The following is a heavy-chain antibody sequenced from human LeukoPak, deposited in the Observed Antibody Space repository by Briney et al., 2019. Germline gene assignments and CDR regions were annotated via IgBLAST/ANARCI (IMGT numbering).Heavy chain of an antibody. Sequence: SVKVSCKASGGTFSSYAISWVRQAPGQGLEWMGGIIPIFGTANYAQKFQGRVTITADKSTSTAYMELSSLRSEDTAVYYCARVPSGWYGDYYYYYYMDVWGKGTTVTVSS. D-gene: IGHD6-19*01. CDR3: ARVPSGWYGDYYYYYYMDV. CDR2: IIPIFGTA. J-gene: IGHJ6*03. CDR1: GGTFSSYA. V-gene: IGHV1-69*06.